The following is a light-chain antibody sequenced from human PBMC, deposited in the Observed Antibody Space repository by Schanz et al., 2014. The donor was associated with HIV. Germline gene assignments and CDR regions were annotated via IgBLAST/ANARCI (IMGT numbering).Light chain of an antibody. V-gene: IGLV2-11*01. Sequence: QSALTQPRSVSGSPGQSVAISCTGTSSDVGGYNYVSWYQQHPGKAPKLMIYDVTKRPSGVPDRFSGSKSGNTASLTISGLQAEDEADYYCGSCSPTNTGTFGGGTKVTVL. CDR1: SSDVGGYNY. J-gene: IGLJ3*02. CDR3: GSCSPTNTGT. CDR2: DVT.